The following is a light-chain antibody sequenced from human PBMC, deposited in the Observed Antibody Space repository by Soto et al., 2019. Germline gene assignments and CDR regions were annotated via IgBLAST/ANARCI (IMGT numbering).Light chain of an antibody. CDR2: AAS. V-gene: IGKV1-8*01. CDR1: QGISSH. J-gene: IGKJ4*01. CDR3: HEYYRYPL. Sequence: AIRMTQSPSSLSASTGDRVTITCRASQGISSHLAWYQQKPGKGPKLLIYAASTLKSGVPSRFTGSGSGTDFTLTISCLQSEDFASYDCHEYYRYPLFGGRTKVEIK.